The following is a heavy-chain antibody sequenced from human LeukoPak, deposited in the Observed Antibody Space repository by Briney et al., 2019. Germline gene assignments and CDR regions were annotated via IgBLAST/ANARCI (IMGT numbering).Heavy chain of an antibody. Sequence: SGESLRLSCVASGFTFSNYWMGCVSQAPGEGLEWVANINQDGSEKYYVDSVKGRFTISRDNAKNSLYLQMNCLRAAERAVYYCARWVGSGTTFWSWFDPWGQGTLVSVSS. CDR1: GFTFSNYW. J-gene: IGHJ5*02. D-gene: IGHD3-10*01. CDR2: INQDGSEK. CDR3: ARWVGSGTTFWSWFDP. V-gene: IGHV3-7*01.